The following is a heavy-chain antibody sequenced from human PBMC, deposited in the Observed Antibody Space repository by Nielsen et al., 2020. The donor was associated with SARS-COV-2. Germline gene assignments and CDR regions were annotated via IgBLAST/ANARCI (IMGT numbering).Heavy chain of an antibody. J-gene: IGHJ4*02. D-gene: IGHD1-1*01. Sequence: ASVKVSCKASGYTFTSYAMHWVRQAPGQRLEWMGRINPNSGGTNYAQKFQGRVTMTRDTSISTAYMELSRLRSDDTAVYYCARGWDSTGNFDYWGQGTLVTVSS. CDR2: INPNSGGT. CDR3: ARGWDSTGNFDY. V-gene: IGHV1-2*06. CDR1: GYTFTSYA.